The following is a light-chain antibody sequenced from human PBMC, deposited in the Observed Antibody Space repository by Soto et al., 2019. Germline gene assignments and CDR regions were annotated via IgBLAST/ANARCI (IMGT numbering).Light chain of an antibody. CDR3: QQSSNWPPVT. CDR1: QSVSSRR. V-gene: IGKV3-11*01. CDR2: DAS. Sequence: EIVLPQSPGTLSLSPGESATLSCRASQSVSSRRLAWYQQKPGQAPRLLIYDASNRATGIPARFSGSGSGTDFTLTISSLEPEDFGVYYCQQSSNWPPVTFGRGTKVDIK. J-gene: IGKJ4*01.